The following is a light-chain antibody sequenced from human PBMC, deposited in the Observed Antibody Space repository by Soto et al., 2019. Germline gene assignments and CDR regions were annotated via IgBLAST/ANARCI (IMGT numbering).Light chain of an antibody. CDR2: DAS. Sequence: EIVLTQSPATLSLSPGERATLSCRASQSVSSYLAWYQQKPGQAPRLLIYDASNRATGIPARFSGGGSGTDFPITISGLEPEDFAVYYCQQRFNWPRFTFGQGTKLEIK. J-gene: IGKJ2*01. V-gene: IGKV3-11*01. CDR3: QQRFNWPRFT. CDR1: QSVSSY.